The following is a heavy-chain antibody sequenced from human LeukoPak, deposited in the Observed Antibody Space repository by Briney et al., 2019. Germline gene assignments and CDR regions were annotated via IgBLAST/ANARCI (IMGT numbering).Heavy chain of an antibody. CDR3: ARGYYDFWSGYSSDAFDI. CDR2: INPNSGGT. J-gene: IGHJ3*02. V-gene: IGHV1-2*02. D-gene: IGHD3-3*01. Sequence: ASVKVSCKASVYTFTGYYMHWVRQAPGQGLEWMGWINPNSGGTNYAQKFQGRVTMTRDTSLSTAYMELSRLRSDDTVVYYCARGYYDFWSGYSSDAFDIWGQGTMVTVSS. CDR1: VYTFTGYY.